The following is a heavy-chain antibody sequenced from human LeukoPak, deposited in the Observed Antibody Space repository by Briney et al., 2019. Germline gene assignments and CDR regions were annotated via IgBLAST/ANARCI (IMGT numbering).Heavy chain of an antibody. Sequence: SETLSLTCTVSGGSISSYYWSWTRQPPGKGLEWIGYIYYSGSTNYNPSLKSRVTISVDTSKNQFSLKLSSVTAADTAVYYCARERPWLDGGYYFDYWGQGTLVTVSS. D-gene: IGHD4-23*01. J-gene: IGHJ4*02. CDR1: GGSISSYY. CDR3: ARERPWLDGGYYFDY. CDR2: IYYSGST. V-gene: IGHV4-59*01.